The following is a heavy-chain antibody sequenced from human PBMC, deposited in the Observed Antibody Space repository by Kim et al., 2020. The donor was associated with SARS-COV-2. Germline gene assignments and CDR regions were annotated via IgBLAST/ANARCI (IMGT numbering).Heavy chain of an antibody. CDR2: IKQDGSEK. D-gene: IGHD6-13*01. V-gene: IGHV3-7*01. Sequence: GGSLRLSCAASGFTFSSYWMSWVRQAPGKGLEWVANIKQDGSEKYYVDSVKGRFTISRDNAKNSLYLQMNSLRAEDTAVYYCARDRYSSSWYGDAFDIWGQGTMVTVSS. CDR1: GFTFSSYW. CDR3: ARDRYSSSWYGDAFDI. J-gene: IGHJ3*02.